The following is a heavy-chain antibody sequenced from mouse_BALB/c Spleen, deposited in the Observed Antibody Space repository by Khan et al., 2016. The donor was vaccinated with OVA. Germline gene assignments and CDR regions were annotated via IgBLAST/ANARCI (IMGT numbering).Heavy chain of an antibody. V-gene: IGHV1-76*01. D-gene: IGHD3-3*01. Sequence: QVQLKESGAELVRPGASVKLSCKTSGYIFTNYWIHWVKQRSEQGLEWIARIYPGTDNTNYTEKFKDKATLTADTSSSTAYMQLSSLKSEDTDVFFCARKEAVYPFDYWGQGTTLTVSS. CDR1: GYIFTNYW. CDR3: ARKEAVYPFDY. CDR2: IYPGTDNT. J-gene: IGHJ2*01.